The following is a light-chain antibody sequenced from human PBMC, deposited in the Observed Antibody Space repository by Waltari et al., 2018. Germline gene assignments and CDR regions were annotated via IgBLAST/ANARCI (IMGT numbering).Light chain of an antibody. CDR1: SSNIGAGFD. J-gene: IGLJ2*01. Sequence: QSVLTQPPSVSGAPGQRVTISCTGSSSNIGAGFDVHWYQQLPGTAPKLLIYRTKRRPSGVPSRFSGSKSGPSASLAITGRQAEDEADYYCQSYDSNLVLFGGGTKLTVL. CDR3: QSYDSNLVL. V-gene: IGLV1-40*01. CDR2: RTK.